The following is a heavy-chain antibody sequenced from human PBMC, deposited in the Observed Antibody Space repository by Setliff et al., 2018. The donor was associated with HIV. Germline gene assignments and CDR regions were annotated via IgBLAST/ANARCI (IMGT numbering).Heavy chain of an antibody. Sequence: TASETLSLTCTVSGGSASNSRYYWAWIRQPPGKGLEYIGSIHYNEKTYYNPTLKSQVTISIDTSKNQFSLNLTTVTAADTAVYYCASRIYYYDSNNFLREEGFDPWGQGTLVTVSS. V-gene: IGHV4-39*01. CDR3: ASRIYYYDSNNFLREEGFDP. CDR2: IHYNEKT. CDR1: GGSASNSRYY. J-gene: IGHJ5*02. D-gene: IGHD3-22*01.